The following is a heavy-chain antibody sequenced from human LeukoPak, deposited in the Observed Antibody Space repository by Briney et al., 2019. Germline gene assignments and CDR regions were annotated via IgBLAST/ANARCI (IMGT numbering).Heavy chain of an antibody. CDR2: IYYSGST. CDR1: GGSIRSYY. V-gene: IGHV4-59*01. CDR3: ARVAGYSSFYYFHGMDV. D-gene: IGHD6-13*01. Sequence: SETLSLTCTVPGGSIRSYYWSWIRQPPGKGLEWIGYIYYSGSTNYNPSLKSRVTISVDTSKNQFSLRLSSVTAAETAVYYCARVAGYSSFYYFHGMDVWGQGTTVTVSS. J-gene: IGHJ6*02.